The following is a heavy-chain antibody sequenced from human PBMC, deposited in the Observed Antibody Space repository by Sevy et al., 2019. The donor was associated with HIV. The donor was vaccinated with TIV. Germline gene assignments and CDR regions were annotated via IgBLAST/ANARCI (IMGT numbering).Heavy chain of an antibody. D-gene: IGHD2-2*01. V-gene: IGHV3-21*01. Sequence: GGSLRLSCAASGFTFSSYSMNWVRQAPGKGLEWVSSISGLSNYIYYADSVKGRFTISRDNAKNSLYLQMNSLRAEDTAVYYCASARDIVVVPAAMDYYYGMDVWGQGTTVTVSS. CDR3: ASARDIVVVPAAMDYYYGMDV. J-gene: IGHJ6*02. CDR2: ISGLSNYI. CDR1: GFTFSSYS.